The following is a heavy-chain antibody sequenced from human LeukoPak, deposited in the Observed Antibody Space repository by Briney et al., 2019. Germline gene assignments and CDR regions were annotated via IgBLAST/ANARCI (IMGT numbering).Heavy chain of an antibody. V-gene: IGHV3-23*01. CDR2: ISGSGGTT. CDR3: AKGSGRPNWFDP. D-gene: IGHD3-10*01. Sequence: GGSLRLSCEASGFTFSSYAMSWVRQAPGKGLEWVSAISGSGGTTYYADSVKGRFTISRDNSKNTLYLQMNSLRAEDTAVYYCAKGSGRPNWFDPWGQGTLVTVSS. CDR1: GFTFSSYA. J-gene: IGHJ5*02.